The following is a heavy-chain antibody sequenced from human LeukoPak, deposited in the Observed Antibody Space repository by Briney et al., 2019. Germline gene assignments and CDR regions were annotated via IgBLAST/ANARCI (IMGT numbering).Heavy chain of an antibody. V-gene: IGHV4-34*01. CDR1: GGSFSGYY. CDR3: ARERIGSGWGNYYYYYGMDV. D-gene: IGHD6-19*01. Sequence: PSETLSLTCAVYGGSFSGYYWSWIRQPPGKGLEWIGEINHSGSTNYNPSLKSRVTISVDTSKNQFPLKLSSVTAADTAVYYCARERIGSGWGNYYYYYGMDVWGKGTTVTVSS. CDR2: INHSGST. J-gene: IGHJ6*04.